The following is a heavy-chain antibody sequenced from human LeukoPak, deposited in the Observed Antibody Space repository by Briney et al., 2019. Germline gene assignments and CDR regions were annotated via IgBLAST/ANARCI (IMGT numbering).Heavy chain of an antibody. J-gene: IGHJ4*02. CDR1: GGSISTYY. Sequence: SETLSLTCTVSGGSISTYYWGWIRQPPGKGLEWIGSIYYSGSTNYNPSLKSRVTISVDTSMTQFSLRLTSVNAADTAVYYCARITDLSVATDYWGQGTLVTVSS. CDR2: IYYSGST. D-gene: IGHD6-19*01. V-gene: IGHV4-39*07. CDR3: ARITDLSVATDY.